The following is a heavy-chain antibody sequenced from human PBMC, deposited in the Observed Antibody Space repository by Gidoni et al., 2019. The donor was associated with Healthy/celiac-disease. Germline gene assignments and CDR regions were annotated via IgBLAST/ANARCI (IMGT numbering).Heavy chain of an antibody. Sequence: EVQLVESGGGLVKPGGSLRLSCAASGFTFSNAWMSWVRQAPGKGREGVGRIKSKTDGGTTDYAAPVKGRFTISRDDSKNTLYLQMNSLKTEDTAVYYCTTVSQLRYFDWLKGGDFDYWGQGTLVTVSS. V-gene: IGHV3-15*01. CDR3: TTVSQLRYFDWLKGGDFDY. J-gene: IGHJ4*02. CDR2: IKSKTDGGTT. CDR1: GFTFSNAW. D-gene: IGHD3-9*01.